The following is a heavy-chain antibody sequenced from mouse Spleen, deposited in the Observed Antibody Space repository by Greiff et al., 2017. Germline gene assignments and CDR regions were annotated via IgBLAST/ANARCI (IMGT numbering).Heavy chain of an antibody. CDR1: GYTFTGYW. D-gene: IGHD1-1*01. CDR2: ILPGSGST. V-gene: IGHV1-9*01. J-gene: IGHJ4*01. Sequence: LVESGAELMKPGASVKLSCKATGYTFTGYWIEWVKQRPGHGLEWIGEILPGSGSTNYNEKFKGKATFTADTSSNTAYMQLSSLTTEDSAIYYCARSPYYYGSSLYYAMDYWGQGTSVTVSS. CDR3: ARSPYYYGSSLYYAMDY.